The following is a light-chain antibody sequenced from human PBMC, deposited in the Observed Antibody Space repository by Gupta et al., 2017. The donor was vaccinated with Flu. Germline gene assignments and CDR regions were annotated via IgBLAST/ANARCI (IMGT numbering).Light chain of an antibody. J-gene: IGLJ2*01. CDR2: DVN. CDR1: NSDVGGYEY. CDR3: CSYAGSRGVI. V-gene: IGLV2-11*01. Sequence: QSALTQPPSLSGSPGQSVTISCTGTNSDVGGYEYVSWYQQHPGKAPKLIIYDVNKRPAGVPDRFSGSKSGSTASLTISGLRAEDEADYYCCSYAGSRGVIFGAGTNMIVL.